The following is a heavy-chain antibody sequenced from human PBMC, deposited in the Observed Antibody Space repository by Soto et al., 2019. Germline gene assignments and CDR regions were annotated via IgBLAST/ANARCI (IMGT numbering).Heavy chain of an antibody. D-gene: IGHD3-10*01. Sequence: QVQLVQSGAEMKKPGASVKVSCKASGYTFTSYGISWVRQAPGQWLEWMGWISAYNGNTNYAQKLKGRVTMTIDTSTSPAYMALRSRRSDDTAGDYCARGGLLFSRYYYGMDVWGQGTTVTVSS. CDR1: GYTFTSYG. V-gene: IGHV1-18*01. J-gene: IGHJ6*02. CDR3: ARGGLLFSRYYYGMDV. CDR2: ISAYNGNT.